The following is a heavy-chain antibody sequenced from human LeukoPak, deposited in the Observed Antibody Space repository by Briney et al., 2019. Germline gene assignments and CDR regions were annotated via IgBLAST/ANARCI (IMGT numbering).Heavy chain of an antibody. CDR2: ISGSGGTT. CDR3: AKGRGGATCYGVFDI. D-gene: IGHD2-2*01. J-gene: IGHJ3*02. CDR1: RFTFSNYA. Sequence: HPGGSLRLSCAASRFTFSNYAMTWVRQAPGKGLEWVSCISGSGGTTYYADSVKGRFTISGDDSKNTLYLQMNTLRAEDTAVYYCAKGRGGATCYGVFDIWGQGTMVTVSS. V-gene: IGHV3-23*01.